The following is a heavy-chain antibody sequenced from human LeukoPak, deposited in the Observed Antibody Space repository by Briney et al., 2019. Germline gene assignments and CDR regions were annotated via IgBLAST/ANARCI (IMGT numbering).Heavy chain of an antibody. CDR3: ARDRKLEVFWSGYPDWFDP. D-gene: IGHD3-3*01. CDR1: GYTFTSYY. CDR2: INPNSGGT. Sequence: ASVKVSCKASGYTFTSYYMHWVRQAPGQGLEWMGWINPNSGGTNYAQKFQGRVTMTRDTSISTAYMELSRLRSDDTAVYYCARDRKLEVFWSGYPDWFDPWGQGTLVTVSS. V-gene: IGHV1-2*02. J-gene: IGHJ5*02.